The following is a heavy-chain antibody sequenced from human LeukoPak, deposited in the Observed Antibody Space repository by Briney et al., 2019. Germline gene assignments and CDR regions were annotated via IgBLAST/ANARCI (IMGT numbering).Heavy chain of an antibody. CDR1: GFTFSNAW. V-gene: IGHV3-15*01. CDR3: STEYYDDSGYSGRSL. Sequence: GGSLRLSCAACGFTFSNAWMNWVRQAPGKGLEWVGRLKAKIDGGTTDYAAPVRGRFTISRDDSKNILYLQMNSLKAEDTAVYYCSTEYYDDSGYSGRSLWDRGTMVTVSS. CDR2: LKAKIDGGTT. D-gene: IGHD3-22*01. J-gene: IGHJ3*01.